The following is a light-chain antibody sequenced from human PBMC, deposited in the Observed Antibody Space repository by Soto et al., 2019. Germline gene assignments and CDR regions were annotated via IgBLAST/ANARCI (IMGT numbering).Light chain of an antibody. CDR2: WAS. V-gene: IGKV4-1*01. CDR3: QQWSSVPKT. J-gene: IGKJ1*01. CDR1: QGVLYSSNNKNY. Sequence: DIVMTQSPTSLAVSLGERATINGKSSQGVLYSSNNKNYLAWYQQKPGQPPKLLIYWASTRESGVPDRFSGSGSGTDFTLTISSLQAEDVAVYYCQQWSSVPKTFGQGTKVEIK.